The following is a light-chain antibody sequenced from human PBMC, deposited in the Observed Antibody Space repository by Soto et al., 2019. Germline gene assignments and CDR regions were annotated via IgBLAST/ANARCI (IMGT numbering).Light chain of an antibody. Sequence: EIVLTQSPGTLSLSPGERATLSCRASQSVDSNYLAWYQQKPGQAPRLLIYGASSRATGIPDRFSGSGSGTDLTLTISRLEPEDFALYYCQQYGGSPPNTFGGGTKVEIK. CDR2: GAS. V-gene: IGKV3-20*01. CDR3: QQYGGSPPNT. J-gene: IGKJ4*01. CDR1: QSVDSNY.